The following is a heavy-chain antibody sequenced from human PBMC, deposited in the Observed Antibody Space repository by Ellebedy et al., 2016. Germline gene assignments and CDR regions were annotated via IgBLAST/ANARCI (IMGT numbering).Heavy chain of an antibody. CDR3: ATGTIAALFDY. CDR2: ISAYNGNT. V-gene: IGHV1-18*01. CDR1: GYTFTSYG. Sequence: ASVKVSCKASGYTFTSYGISWVRQAPGQGLEWMGWISAYNGNTNYAQKLQGRVTMTEDTSTDTAYMELSSLRSEDTAVYYCATGTIAALFDYWGQGTLVTVSS. D-gene: IGHD6-13*01. J-gene: IGHJ4*02.